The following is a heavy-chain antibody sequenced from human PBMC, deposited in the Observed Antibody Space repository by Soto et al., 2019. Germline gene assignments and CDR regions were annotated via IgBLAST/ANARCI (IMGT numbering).Heavy chain of an antibody. CDR3: AKSIAAADYYFDY. Sequence: QVQLVESGGGVVQPGRSLRLSCAASGFTFSSYDMHWVRQAPGKGLEWVAVISYDGSNKYYADSVKGRFTISRDNSKNTLYLQMNSLRAEDTAVYYCAKSIAAADYYFDYWGQGTLVTVSS. V-gene: IGHV3-30*18. CDR2: ISYDGSNK. CDR1: GFTFSSYD. J-gene: IGHJ4*02. D-gene: IGHD6-13*01.